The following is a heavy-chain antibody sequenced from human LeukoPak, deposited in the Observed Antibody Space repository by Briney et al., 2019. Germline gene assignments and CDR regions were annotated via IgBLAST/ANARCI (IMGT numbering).Heavy chain of an antibody. CDR3: AKGEKYSYGLFDY. CDR1: GFTFSSYG. D-gene: IGHD5-18*01. CDR2: ISGSGGST. Sequence: GGSLRLSCAASGFTFSSYGMHWVRQAPGKGLEWVSAISGSGGSTYYADSVKGRFTISRDNSKNTLYLQMNSLRAEDTAVYYCAKGEKYSYGLFDYWGQGTLVTVSS. V-gene: IGHV3-23*01. J-gene: IGHJ4*02.